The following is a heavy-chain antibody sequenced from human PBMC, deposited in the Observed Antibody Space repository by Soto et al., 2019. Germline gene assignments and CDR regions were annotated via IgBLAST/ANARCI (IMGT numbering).Heavy chain of an antibody. CDR2: IHGTRSII. J-gene: IGHJ4*02. CDR1: GFTFSSHA. Sequence: EVQLVESGGGLVQPGGSLKLSCAVSGFTFSSHAMNWVRQAPGKGLECVAYIHGTRSIIYYADSVKGRFTISRDNAKNSWYLQMDSLRDEDTALYYGARDARNADYDYWGQGTLVTGSP. D-gene: IGHD3-16*01. CDR3: ARDARNADYDY. V-gene: IGHV3-48*02.